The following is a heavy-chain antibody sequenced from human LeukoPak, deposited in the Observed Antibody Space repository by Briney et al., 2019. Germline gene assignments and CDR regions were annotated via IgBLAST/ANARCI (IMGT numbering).Heavy chain of an antibody. D-gene: IGHD6-13*01. V-gene: IGHV3-30*18. Sequence: GGSLRLSCAASGFTLSSYGMHWVRQAPGKGLEWVAVISYDGSNKYYADSVKGRFSISRDNSRNTLYLQMNSLRAEDTAVYYCAEESGSSWSAFDIWGQGTMVTVSS. CDR1: GFTLSSYG. CDR3: AEESGSSWSAFDI. CDR2: ISYDGSNK. J-gene: IGHJ3*02.